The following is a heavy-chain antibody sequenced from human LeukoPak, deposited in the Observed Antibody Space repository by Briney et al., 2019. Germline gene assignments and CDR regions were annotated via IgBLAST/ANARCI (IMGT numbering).Heavy chain of an antibody. V-gene: IGHV3-23*01. D-gene: IGHD1-1*01. CDR1: GFTFSSYA. Sequence: PGGSLRLSCAASGFTFSSYAMSWVRQAPGKGLEWVSAISGSGGSTYYADSVKGRFTISRDNSKNTLYLQMNSLRAEDTAVYYCARDTEGELYYDYWGQGTLVTVSS. CDR3: ARDTEGELYYDY. J-gene: IGHJ4*02. CDR2: ISGSGGST.